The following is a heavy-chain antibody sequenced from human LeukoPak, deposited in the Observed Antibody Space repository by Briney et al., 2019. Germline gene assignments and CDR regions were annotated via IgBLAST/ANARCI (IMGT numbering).Heavy chain of an antibody. Sequence: SETLSLTCAVYGGSFSGYYWSWIRQPPGRGLEWIGEINHSGSTNYNPSLKSRVTISVDTSKNQFSLKLSSVSAADTAVYYCARSEYSSPFDPWGQGTLVTVSS. CDR2: INHSGST. CDR3: ARSEYSSPFDP. J-gene: IGHJ5*02. D-gene: IGHD6-6*01. CDR1: GGSFSGYY. V-gene: IGHV4-34*01.